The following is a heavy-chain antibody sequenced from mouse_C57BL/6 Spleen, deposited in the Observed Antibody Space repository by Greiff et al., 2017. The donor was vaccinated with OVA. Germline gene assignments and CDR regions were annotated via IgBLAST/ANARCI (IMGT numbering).Heavy chain of an antibody. CDR3: ARWGSGYFDY. D-gene: IGHD3-2*02. V-gene: IGHV1-54*01. Sequence: VQLQQSGAELVRPGTSVKVSCKASGYAFTNYLIEWVKQRPGQGLEWIGVINPGSGGTNYNEKFKGKATLTADKSSSTAYMQLSSLTSEDSAVYFCARWGSGYFDYWGQGTTLTVSS. J-gene: IGHJ2*01. CDR1: GYAFTNYL. CDR2: INPGSGGT.